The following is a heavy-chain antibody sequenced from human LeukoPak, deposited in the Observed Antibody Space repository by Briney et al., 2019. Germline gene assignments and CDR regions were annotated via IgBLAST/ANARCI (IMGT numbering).Heavy chain of an antibody. CDR3: AREYTSGYFRTFDY. Sequence: GGSLRLSCAASEFIFSTYSMHWVRQVPGKGLEWVAIISYDGTNKYYADSVQGRFTISRDNSKDTLFLRMNSLRPEDTAVYYCAREYTSGYFRTFDYWGQGTLVTVSS. V-gene: IGHV3-30-3*01. D-gene: IGHD3-22*01. CDR2: ISYDGTNK. J-gene: IGHJ4*02. CDR1: EFIFSTYS.